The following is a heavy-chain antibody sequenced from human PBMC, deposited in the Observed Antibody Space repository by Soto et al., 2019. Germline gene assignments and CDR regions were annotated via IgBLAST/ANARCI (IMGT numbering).Heavy chain of an antibody. D-gene: IGHD2-15*01. V-gene: IGHV1-69*13. J-gene: IGHJ6*02. CDR1: GGTFSSYA. CDR3: AYSPYYYYGMDV. CDR2: IIRIFGTA. Sequence: GASVTVSCKASGGTFSSYASSWVRQAPGQGLEWMGGIIRIFGTANYAQKFQGRVTITADESTSTAYMELSSLRSEDTAVYYCAYSPYYYYGMDVWGQGTTVTVSS.